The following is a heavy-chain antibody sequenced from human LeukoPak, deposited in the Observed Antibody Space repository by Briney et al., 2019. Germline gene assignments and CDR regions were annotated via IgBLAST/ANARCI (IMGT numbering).Heavy chain of an antibody. V-gene: IGHV1-18*01. CDR2: ISAYNGNT. CDR3: ARDHLGYYDSSGYYSVY. D-gene: IGHD3-22*01. J-gene: IGHJ4*02. CDR1: GGTFSSYA. Sequence: ASVKVSCKASGGTFSSYAISWVRQAPGQGLEWMGWISAYNGNTNYAQKLQGRVTMTTDTSTSTAYMELRSLRSDDTAVYYCARDHLGYYDSSGYYSVYWGQGTLVTVSS.